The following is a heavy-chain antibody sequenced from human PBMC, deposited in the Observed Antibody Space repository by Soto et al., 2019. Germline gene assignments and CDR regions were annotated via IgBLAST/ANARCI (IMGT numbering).Heavy chain of an antibody. Sequence: VGSLRLSCAASGFSVTSNYMTWVRQAPGKGLECVSVIYAGGNTYYPDSVKGRFTISSDNSKNTLFLQMNNLRAEDTAVYYWARVTTFYDILTSYYALNYFDYWGQGTRVTVSS. D-gene: IGHD3-9*01. CDR2: IYAGGNT. CDR3: ARVTTFYDILTSYYALNYFDY. V-gene: IGHV3-53*01. CDR1: GFSVTSNY. J-gene: IGHJ4*02.